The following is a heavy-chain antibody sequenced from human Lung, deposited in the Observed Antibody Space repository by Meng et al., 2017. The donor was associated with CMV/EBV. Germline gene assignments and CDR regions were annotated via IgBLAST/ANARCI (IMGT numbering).Heavy chain of an antibody. CDR1: GYTFTGYY. CDR2: INPNSGGT. Sequence: ASVKVSCKASGYTFTGYYMHWVRQAPGQGLEWMGWINPNSGGTNYAQKFQGRVTMTRDTSISTAYMELSRLRSDDTAVYYCARDRVPAAFRDYGRDVWGQGTXVTVSS. D-gene: IGHD2-2*01. J-gene: IGHJ6*02. CDR3: ARDRVPAAFRDYGRDV. V-gene: IGHV1-2*02.